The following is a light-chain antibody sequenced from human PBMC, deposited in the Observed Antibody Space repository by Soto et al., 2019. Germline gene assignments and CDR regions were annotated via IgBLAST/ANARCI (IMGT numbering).Light chain of an antibody. Sequence: QSALTQPAAVSGSPGQSITISCTGTSSDVGIYNLVSWYQQHPGKAPKVMTYEVSKRPSGVSNRFSGSKSGNTASLTISGLQAQDEADYYCCSYAGSSTWVFGGGTKLTVL. CDR2: EVS. CDR3: CSYAGSSTWV. CDR1: SSDVGIYNL. J-gene: IGLJ3*02. V-gene: IGLV2-23*02.